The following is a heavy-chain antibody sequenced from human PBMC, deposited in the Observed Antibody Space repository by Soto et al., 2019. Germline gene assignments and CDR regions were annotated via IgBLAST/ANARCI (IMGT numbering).Heavy chain of an antibody. J-gene: IGHJ5*02. Sequence: GGSLRLSCAASGFTFSSYSMNWVRQAPGKGLEWVSSISSSSSYIYYADSVKGRFTISRDNAKNSLYLQMNSLRAEDTAVYYCARDREQWLVGWFDPWGQGTLVTVSS. V-gene: IGHV3-21*01. CDR1: GFTFSSYS. CDR3: ARDREQWLVGWFDP. D-gene: IGHD6-19*01. CDR2: ISSSSSYI.